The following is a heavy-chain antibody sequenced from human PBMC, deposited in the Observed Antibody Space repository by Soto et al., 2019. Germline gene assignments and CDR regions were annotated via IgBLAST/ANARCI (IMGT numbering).Heavy chain of an antibody. J-gene: IGHJ4*02. CDR1: GGSISSSNW. Sequence: QVQLQESGPGLVKPSGTLSLTCAVSGGSISSSNWWSWVRQPPGKGLEWIGEIYHSGSTNYNPSLKSRVTXXVXXSKNQFSLKLSSVTAADTAVYYCARVAVAGTRFDYWGQGTLVTVSS. V-gene: IGHV4-4*02. CDR2: IYHSGST. D-gene: IGHD6-19*01. CDR3: ARVAVAGTRFDY.